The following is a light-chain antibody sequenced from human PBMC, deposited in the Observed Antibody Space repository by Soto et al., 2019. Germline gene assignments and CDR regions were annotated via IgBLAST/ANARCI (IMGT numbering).Light chain of an antibody. CDR3: QQYGSSLIT. Sequence: VVMRQSPATLSVSPGEGATLSCRASQGIGGTLAWYQHKPGQTPRLLIYDTSTRATGVPTRFSGSRSGTDFTLTISRLEPEDFAVYYCQQYGSSLITFGQGTRLEIK. CDR1: QGIGGT. V-gene: IGKV3-20*01. J-gene: IGKJ5*01. CDR2: DTS.